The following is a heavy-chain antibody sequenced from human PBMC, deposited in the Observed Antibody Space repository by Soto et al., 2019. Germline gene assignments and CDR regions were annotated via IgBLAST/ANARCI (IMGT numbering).Heavy chain of an antibody. CDR3: AKSLVARPYDY. J-gene: IGHJ4*02. V-gene: IGHV3-23*01. Sequence: GGSLRLSCAASAFTFSDYAMTWVRQAPGKGLEWVSAISGSGGSTYYADSVKGRFTISRDNSKNTLYLQMNSLRAEDTAVYYCAKSLVARPYDYWGQGTLVTVSS. CDR2: ISGSGGST. D-gene: IGHD6-6*01. CDR1: AFTFSDYA.